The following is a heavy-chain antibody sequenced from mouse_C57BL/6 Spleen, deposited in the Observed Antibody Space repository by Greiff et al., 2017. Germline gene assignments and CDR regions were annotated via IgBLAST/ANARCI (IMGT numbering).Heavy chain of an antibody. V-gene: IGHV1-18*01. CDR1: GYTFTDYN. D-gene: IGHD2-5*01. CDR2: INPNNGGT. Sequence: EVQLKQSGPELVKPGASVKIPCKASGYTFTDYNMDWVKQSHGKSLEWIGDINPNNGGTIYNQKFKGKATLTVDKSSSTAYMELRSLTSEDTAVYPCARGPAYCSNDGDAMDYWGQGTSVTVSS. CDR3: ARGPAYCSNDGDAMDY. J-gene: IGHJ4*01.